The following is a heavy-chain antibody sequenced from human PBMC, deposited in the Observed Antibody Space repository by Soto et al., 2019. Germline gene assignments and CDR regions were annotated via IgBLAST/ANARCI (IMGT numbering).Heavy chain of an antibody. Sequence: SETLSRTCAVSVGSINGNNWWSFFGQPPGQGLEWIGEVHRSGSTNYNPSVRARVTISVDKFKNQFSLKLTSVTAADTAVYFCASLGYCSGADCHGTRWGQGILVTVSS. CDR2: VHRSGST. J-gene: IGHJ4*01. CDR3: ASLGYCSGADCHGTR. V-gene: IGHV4-4*02. D-gene: IGHD2-8*02. CDR1: VGSINGNNW.